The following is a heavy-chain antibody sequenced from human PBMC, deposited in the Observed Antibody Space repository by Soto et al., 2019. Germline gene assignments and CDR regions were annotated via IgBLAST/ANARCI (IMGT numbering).Heavy chain of an antibody. D-gene: IGHD3-22*01. CDR1: GGSISSYY. CDR2: ISGSGGST. J-gene: IGHJ4*02. CDR3: ARDLGYYDSSGYCDY. Sequence: LTCTVSGGSISSYYWSWIRQPPGKGLEWVSAISGSGGSTYYADSVKGRFTISRDNAKNSLYLQMNSLRAEDTAVYYCARDLGYYDSSGYCDYWGQGARVTVAS. V-gene: IGHV3-11*01.